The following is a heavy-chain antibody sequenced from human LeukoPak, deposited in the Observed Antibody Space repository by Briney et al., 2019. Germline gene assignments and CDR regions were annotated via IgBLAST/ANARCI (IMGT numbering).Heavy chain of an antibody. Sequence: SETLSLTCTVSGGSISSYYWSWIRQPPGKGLEWIGYIYYSGSTNYNPSLKGRVTISVDTSKNQFSLKLSSVTAADTAVYYCARVGDILTGYIDAFDIWGQGTMVTVSS. J-gene: IGHJ3*02. D-gene: IGHD3-9*01. V-gene: IGHV4-59*01. CDR3: ARVGDILTGYIDAFDI. CDR2: IYYSGST. CDR1: GGSISSYY.